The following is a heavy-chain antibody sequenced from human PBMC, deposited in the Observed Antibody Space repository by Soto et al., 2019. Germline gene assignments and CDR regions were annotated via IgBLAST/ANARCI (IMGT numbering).Heavy chain of an antibody. J-gene: IGHJ4*02. CDR1: GFTFSDYY. D-gene: IGHD6-13*01. CDR2: IVSSRSYT. Sequence: GGSLRLSCAASGFTFSDYYMSWIRQAPGKGLEWVSYIVSSRSYTSYADSVKGRFTISRGNAKNSLYLERNSLRAEDPAVYYCARLRASTWYMGGYLDYWGQGTLVTVSS. CDR3: ARLRASTWYMGGYLDY. V-gene: IGHV3-11*06.